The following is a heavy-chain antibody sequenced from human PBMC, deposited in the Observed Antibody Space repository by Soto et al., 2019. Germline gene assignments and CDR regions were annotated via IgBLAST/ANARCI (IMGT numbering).Heavy chain of an antibody. J-gene: IGHJ5*02. D-gene: IGHD2-15*01. CDR2: IIPIFGTA. CDR3: ARSVVVVAAKCWFDP. Sequence: GASVKVSCKASGGTFSSYAISWVRQAPGQGLEWMGGIIPIFGTANYAQKFQGRVTITADESTSTAYMELSSLRSEDTAVYYCARSVVVVAAKCWFDPWGQGTLVTVSS. V-gene: IGHV1-69*13. CDR1: GGTFSSYA.